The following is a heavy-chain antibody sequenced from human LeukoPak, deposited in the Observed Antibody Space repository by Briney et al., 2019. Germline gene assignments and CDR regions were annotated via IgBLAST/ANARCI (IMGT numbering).Heavy chain of an antibody. V-gene: IGHV1-2*02. CDR1: GYTFTGYY. CDR2: IDPNGGGT. CDR3: ARGGGLAAAGTRFDY. D-gene: IGHD6-13*01. J-gene: IGHJ4*02. Sequence: ASVKVSCKASGYTFTGYYMHWVRQAPGQGLEWMGWIDPNGGGTKYAQKLQGRVTMARDTSISTAYMELSRLTSDDTAVYYCARGGGLAAAGTRFDYWGQGTLVTVSS.